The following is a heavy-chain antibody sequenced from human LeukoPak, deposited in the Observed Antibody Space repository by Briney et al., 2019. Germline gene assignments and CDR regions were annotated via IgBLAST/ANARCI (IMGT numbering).Heavy chain of an antibody. Sequence: SQTLSLTCTLSGGSLSRGLYYWSWIRQHPRKGLEWIVYNYYSGRTYYNPSLKSRVTISVDTSTNQLSLQLSSVTAADTAVYYCARGTMVRGVIRVNFDYWGQGTLVTVSS. V-gene: IGHV4-31*03. J-gene: IGHJ4*02. CDR2: NYYSGRT. D-gene: IGHD3-10*01. CDR3: ARGTMVRGVIRVNFDY. CDR1: GGSLSRGLYY.